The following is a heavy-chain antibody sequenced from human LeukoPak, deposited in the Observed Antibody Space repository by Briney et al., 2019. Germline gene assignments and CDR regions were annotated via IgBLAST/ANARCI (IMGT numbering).Heavy chain of an antibody. Sequence: PSETLSLTCSVSGASITTYLWTWIRQTPGKGLEWIGHIRYSGNSDYNPSLRGRITISLDTSNNQFSLKFSSVTAADTAVYFCATFVHESWYGPFDCWGQGTLVTVSS. CDR1: GASITTYL. CDR3: ATFVHESWYGPFDC. D-gene: IGHD3-10*01. CDR2: IRYSGNS. J-gene: IGHJ4*02. V-gene: IGHV4-59*01.